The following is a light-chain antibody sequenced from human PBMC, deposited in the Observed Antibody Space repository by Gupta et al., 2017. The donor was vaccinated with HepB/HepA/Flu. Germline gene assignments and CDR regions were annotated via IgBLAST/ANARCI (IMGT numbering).Light chain of an antibody. V-gene: IGLV1-44*01. CDR2: SND. CDR1: HSNIGSNT. J-gene: IGLJ2*01. CDR3: ASWDNTLKAPI. Sequence: QSVLTQPPSASGTPGQTVTISCSGSHSNIGSNTFTWYQHLPGTAPKLLIYSNDKRPPGVPGRFSASKSGTSASLAISGLQSEDEAEYYCASWDNTLKAPIFGGGTKLTVL.